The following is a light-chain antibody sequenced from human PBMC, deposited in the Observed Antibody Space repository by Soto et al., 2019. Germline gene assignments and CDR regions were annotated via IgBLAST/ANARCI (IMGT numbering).Light chain of an antibody. CDR1: QSVTSS. Sequence: EIVLTHSPATLSLSPGERAALSCRTSQSVTSSLAWYQQKPGQAPRLLIYDASNRATGIPARFSGSGSGTDFTLTISSLEPEDFAVYYCQQRRAWPLTFGGGTKVDIK. CDR2: DAS. CDR3: QQRRAWPLT. V-gene: IGKV3-11*01. J-gene: IGKJ4*01.